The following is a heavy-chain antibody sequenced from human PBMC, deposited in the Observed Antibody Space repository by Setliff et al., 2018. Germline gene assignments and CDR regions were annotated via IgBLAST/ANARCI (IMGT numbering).Heavy chain of an antibody. Sequence: ASVKVSCKASGGTFSNYGVSWVRQAPGQGLEWMGGTIPLFGTTDYAQKFHGRVTIITDESTSTAYMELSSLRSEDTAVYYCARGPQKFYSDTSGYYYDAVYYYYRDVWGKGTTVTVSS. D-gene: IGHD3-22*01. CDR3: ARGPQKFYSDTSGYYYDAVYYYYRDV. CDR1: GGTFSNYG. J-gene: IGHJ6*03. CDR2: TIPLFGTT. V-gene: IGHV1-69*05.